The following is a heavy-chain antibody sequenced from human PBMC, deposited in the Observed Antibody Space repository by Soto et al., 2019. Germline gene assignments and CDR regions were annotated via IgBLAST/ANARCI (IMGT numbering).Heavy chain of an antibody. V-gene: IGHV4-59*01. CDR1: GDSISSSH. D-gene: IGHD2-15*01. CDR2: IHYRGST. Sequence: QMQLQESGPGLVKPSETLSLTCTVSGDSISSSHWNWIRQPLGKALEWIGYIHYRGSTNYNPSLKSRLTISVDTSNNQIFLKLNSVTAAATAVYYCASSGIVGREVNTWFDPWGQGTLVTVSS. CDR3: ASSGIVGREVNTWFDP. J-gene: IGHJ5*02.